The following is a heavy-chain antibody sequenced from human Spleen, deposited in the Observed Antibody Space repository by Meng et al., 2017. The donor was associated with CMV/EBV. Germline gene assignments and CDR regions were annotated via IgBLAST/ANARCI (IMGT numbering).Heavy chain of an antibody. D-gene: IGHD3-22*01. CDR1: GGSISSSSYY. J-gene: IGHJ4*02. CDR2: IYYSGST. CDR3: ARDPPYYYDSTGYLRDY. Sequence: RLQRQESGPGLGNPSEALSLNCTVSGGSISSSSYYWGWIRQPPGKGLEWIGSIYYSGSTYYNPSLKSRVTISVDTSKNQFSLKLSSLRSEDTAVYYCARDPPYYYDSTGYLRDYWGQGTLVTVSS. V-gene: IGHV4-39*06.